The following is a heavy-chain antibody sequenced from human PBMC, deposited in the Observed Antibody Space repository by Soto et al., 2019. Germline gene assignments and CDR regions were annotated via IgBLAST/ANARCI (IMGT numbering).Heavy chain of an antibody. J-gene: IGHJ5*02. Sequence: QVQLVQSGAEVKKPGGSVRVSCQASGYSFNTYAIHWVGQAPGQGLEWMGWINTANGNTEYSQKLQGRVTFTRDTSATTAYMDLSSMRSEDTATYYCARRYKSAGWLDPWGQGTLVTVSS. D-gene: IGHD1-1*01. CDR3: ARRYKSAGWLDP. V-gene: IGHV1-3*04. CDR2: INTANGNT. CDR1: GYSFNTYA.